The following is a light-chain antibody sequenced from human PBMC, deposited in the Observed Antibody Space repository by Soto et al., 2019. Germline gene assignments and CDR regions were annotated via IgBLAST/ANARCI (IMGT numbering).Light chain of an antibody. V-gene: IGKV3-15*01. Sequence: EIVMTQSPATLSVSPGESATLSCRASQSVSSNLAWHQQRPGQAPRLLIYGASTRATGIPARFXXSGSGTXXXXXXXXXXXEDFAVYYCQQYNNWPPEHTFGQGTKLEIK. CDR3: QQYNNWPPEHT. CDR1: QSVSSN. CDR2: GAS. J-gene: IGKJ2*01.